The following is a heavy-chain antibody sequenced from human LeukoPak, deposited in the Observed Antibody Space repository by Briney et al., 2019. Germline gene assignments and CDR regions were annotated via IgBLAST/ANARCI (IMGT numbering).Heavy chain of an antibody. CDR3: ARDTRSSSGWQDY. CDR2: IYYSGST. D-gene: IGHD6-19*01. CDR1: GGSISSGGYY. V-gene: IGHV4-31*03. J-gene: IGHJ4*02. Sequence: SETLSLTCTVSGGSISSGGYYWSWIRQHPGKGLEWIGYIYYSGSTYYNPSLKSRVTISVDTSKNQFSLKLSSVTAADTAVYYCARDTRSSSGWQDYWGQGTLVTVSS.